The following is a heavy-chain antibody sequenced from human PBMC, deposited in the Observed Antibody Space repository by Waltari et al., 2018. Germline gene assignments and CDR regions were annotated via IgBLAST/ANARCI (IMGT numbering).Heavy chain of an antibody. V-gene: IGHV3-23*04. Sequence: VQLVESGGGLVQPGGSLRLACAASGFTFNNFAMTGVRQDPGKGLEWVSTISGSGSSTYYADSVKGRLTISRDNSKNTLHLQMNTLRAEDTAVYYCAKEMTTVTSGTDYWGQGTLVTVSS. J-gene: IGHJ4*02. CDR2: ISGSGSST. D-gene: IGHD4-17*01. CDR1: GFTFNNFA. CDR3: AKEMTTVTSGTDY.